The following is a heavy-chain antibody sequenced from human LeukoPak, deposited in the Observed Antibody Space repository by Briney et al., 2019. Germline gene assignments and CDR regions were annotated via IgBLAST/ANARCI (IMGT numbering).Heavy chain of an antibody. Sequence: SETLSLTCTVSGGSISSYYWSWIRQPAGKGLEWIGRVYSSGSTNYNPSLKSRVTMSLDTSKNQLSLKVSSVTAADTAVYYCARTRDGYYTYYFDYWGQGTLVTVSS. CDR2: VYSSGST. J-gene: IGHJ4*02. V-gene: IGHV4-4*07. D-gene: IGHD5-24*01. CDR3: ARTRDGYYTYYFDY. CDR1: GGSISSYY.